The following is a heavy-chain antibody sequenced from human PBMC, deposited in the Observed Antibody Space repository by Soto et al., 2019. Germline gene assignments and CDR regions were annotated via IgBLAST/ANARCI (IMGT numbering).Heavy chain of an antibody. V-gene: IGHV3-30-3*01. Sequence: GGSLRLSCAASGFTFSSYAMHWVRQAPGKGLEWVAVISYDGSNKYYADSVKGRFTISRDNSKNTLYLQMNSLRAEDTAVYYCARDLKLLIAVAGTHYYYGMDVWGQGTTVTVS. D-gene: IGHD6-19*01. J-gene: IGHJ6*02. CDR2: ISYDGSNK. CDR3: ARDLKLLIAVAGTHYYYGMDV. CDR1: GFTFSSYA.